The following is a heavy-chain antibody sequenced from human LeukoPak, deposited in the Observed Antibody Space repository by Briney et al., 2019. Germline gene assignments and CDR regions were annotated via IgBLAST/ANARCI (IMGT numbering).Heavy chain of an antibody. CDR2: IKQDGSEK. D-gene: IGHD3-16*02. Sequence: GGSLRLSCAASGFTFSSYWMSWGGQAPGKGGEGGANIKQDGSEKYYVDSVKGRFTISRDNAKNSLYLQMNSLRAEDTAVYYCARDRRLFGGVIVFDYWGQGTLVTVSS. CDR3: ARDRRLFGGVIVFDY. CDR1: GFTFSSYW. V-gene: IGHV3-7*01. J-gene: IGHJ4*02.